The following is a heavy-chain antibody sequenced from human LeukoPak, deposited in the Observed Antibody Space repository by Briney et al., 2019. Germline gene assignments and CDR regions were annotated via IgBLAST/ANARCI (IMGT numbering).Heavy chain of an antibody. CDR3: AGDLSGVTGYTYGRGIDY. J-gene: IGHJ4*02. D-gene: IGHD5-18*01. CDR2: IKEDGSEK. V-gene: IGHV3-7*01. CDR1: GFTFSYYW. Sequence: GGSLRLSCAASGFTFSYYWMSWVRQAPGKGLEWVANIKEDGSEKYYVDSVKGRFTISRDNAKTSLYLQMNSLRAEDTAVYYCAGDLSGVTGYTYGRGIDYWGQGTLVTVSS.